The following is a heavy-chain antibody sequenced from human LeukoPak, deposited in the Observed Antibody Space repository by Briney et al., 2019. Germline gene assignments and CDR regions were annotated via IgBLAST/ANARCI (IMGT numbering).Heavy chain of an antibody. CDR2: ISYDGSNK. CDR1: GFTFSSYA. J-gene: IGHJ4*02. V-gene: IGHV3-30-3*01. CDR3: ARSLRTDFDY. Sequence: PGRSLRLSCEASGFTFSSYAMHWVRQAPGKGLEWVAVISYDGSNKYYADSVKGRFTISRDNSKNTLYLQMNSLGAEDTAVYYCARSLRTDFDYWGQGTLVTVSS.